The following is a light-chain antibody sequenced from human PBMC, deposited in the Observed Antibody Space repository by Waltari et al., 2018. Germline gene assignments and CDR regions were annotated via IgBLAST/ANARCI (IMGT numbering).Light chain of an antibody. V-gene: IGKV1-5*03. CDR3: QQFKSFPFT. CDR1: QSISNW. CDR2: KAS. J-gene: IGKJ4*01. Sequence: DTQMTQSPSTLSASVGDRVNITCRASQSISNWLAWYQQKPGKAPNLLIYKASSLESGVPSRFSGGGSGTEFTLTISSLQPDDFATYYCQQFKSFPFTFGGGTKVEVK.